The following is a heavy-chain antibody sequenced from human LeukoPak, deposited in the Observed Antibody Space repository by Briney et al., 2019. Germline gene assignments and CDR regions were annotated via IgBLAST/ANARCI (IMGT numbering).Heavy chain of an antibody. J-gene: IGHJ4*02. D-gene: IGHD3-16*01. Sequence: ASVKVSCKTSGYTFTGYYMHWVRQAPGQGLEWMGWINPNSGDTKYAQKFQGRVTMTRDTSISTAYMELSRLRSDDTAVYYCATQRGSYLWGTDFDYWGQGTLVTVSS. CDR1: GYTFTGYY. V-gene: IGHV1-2*02. CDR2: INPNSGDT. CDR3: ATQRGSYLWGTDFDY.